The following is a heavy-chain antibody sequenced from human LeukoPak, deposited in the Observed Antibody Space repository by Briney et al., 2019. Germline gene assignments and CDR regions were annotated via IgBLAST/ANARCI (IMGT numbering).Heavy chain of an antibody. CDR1: GGSISSYY. CDR2: IYYSGST. J-gene: IGHJ4*02. Sequence: SETLSLTCTVSGGSISSYYWSWIRQPPGKGLEWIGYIYYSGSTNYNPSLKSRVTISVDTSKNQFSLKLSSVTAADTAVYYCARDRSNYGDPESAFDYWGQGTLVTVSS. CDR3: ARDRSNYGDPESAFDY. D-gene: IGHD4-17*01. V-gene: IGHV4-59*01.